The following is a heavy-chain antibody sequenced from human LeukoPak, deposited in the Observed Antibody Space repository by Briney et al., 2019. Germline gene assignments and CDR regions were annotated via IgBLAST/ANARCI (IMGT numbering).Heavy chain of an antibody. CDR2: ISSTNTYM. V-gene: IGHV3-21*01. CDR3: ARGGPRRDFDY. Sequence: GGSLRLSCAASGFTFTPYDMNWVRQAPGKGLEWVSSISSTNTYMYYSDSVKGRFTISRDNAKNSLYLQMNSLRAEDTAVYYCARGGPRRDFDYWGQGTLVTVSS. D-gene: IGHD6-25*01. CDR1: GFTFTPYD. J-gene: IGHJ4*02.